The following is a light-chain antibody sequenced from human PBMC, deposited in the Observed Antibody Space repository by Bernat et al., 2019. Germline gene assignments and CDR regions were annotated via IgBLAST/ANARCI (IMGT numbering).Light chain of an antibody. CDR2: DVN. CDR3: CSYAGSHTIV. Sequence: QSALTQPRSVSGSPGQSVTISCTGTSSDVGAYNYVSWYQQHPVKAPKLMIYDVNKRPSGVPDRLAGSKSGNTASLTISGRRAEDEADYYCCSYAGSHTIVFGTGTEVTVL. J-gene: IGLJ1*01. CDR1: SSDVGAYNY. V-gene: IGLV2-11*01.